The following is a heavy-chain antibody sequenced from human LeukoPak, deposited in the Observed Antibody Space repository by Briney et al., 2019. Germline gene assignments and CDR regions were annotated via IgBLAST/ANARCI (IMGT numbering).Heavy chain of an antibody. Sequence: ASVKVSCKASGYTFTSYYMHWVRQAPGQGLEWVGIINPSGGSTSYAQKFQGRVTMTRDTSTSTAYMELSSLRSEDTAVYYCARDTVGYCSSTSCPYGMDVWGKGTTVTVSS. V-gene: IGHV1-46*01. CDR3: ARDTVGYCSSTSCPYGMDV. J-gene: IGHJ6*04. CDR1: GYTFTSYY. CDR2: INPSGGST. D-gene: IGHD2-2*01.